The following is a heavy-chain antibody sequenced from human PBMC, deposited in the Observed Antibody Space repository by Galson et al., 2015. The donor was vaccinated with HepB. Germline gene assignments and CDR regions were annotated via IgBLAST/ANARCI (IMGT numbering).Heavy chain of an antibody. V-gene: IGHV3-23*01. CDR2: ILGDGDKT. D-gene: IGHD3-10*01. Sequence: SLRLSCAASGFTYDNYAMTWVRQAPGKGLEWVSSILGDGDKTYYADSVKGRFTISRDNSKNALYLQMSSLRAEDTAVYYCARAARGNYFDYWGQGTLVTVSS. CDR1: GFTYDNYA. CDR3: ARAARGNYFDY. J-gene: IGHJ4*02.